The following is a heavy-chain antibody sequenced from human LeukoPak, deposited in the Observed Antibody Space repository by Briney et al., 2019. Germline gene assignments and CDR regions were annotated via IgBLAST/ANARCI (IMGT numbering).Heavy chain of an antibody. CDR2: IYYSGST. CDR3: ARTDYGDYKWYFDY. J-gene: IGHJ4*02. Sequence: SETLSLTCTVSGGSISSYYWSWIRQPPGKGLEWIGYIYYSGSTNYNPSLKSRVTISVDTSKNQFSLKLSSVTAADTAVYYCARTDYGDYKWYFDYWGQGTLVTVSS. CDR1: GGSISSYY. V-gene: IGHV4-59*01. D-gene: IGHD4-17*01.